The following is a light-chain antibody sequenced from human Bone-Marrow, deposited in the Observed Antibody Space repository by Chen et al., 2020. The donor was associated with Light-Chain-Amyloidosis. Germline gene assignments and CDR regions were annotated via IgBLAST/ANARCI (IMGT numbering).Light chain of an antibody. V-gene: IGLV3-25*03. J-gene: IGLJ2*01. Sequence: SYELTQPPSVSVSPGQTARITCSGDDLPTKYAYWYQQKPGQAPVLVIHRDTERPSGISERFSSSSSGTTATLAIRGVQAEDEADYHGQSADSSGTYEVIFGGGTKLTVL. CDR1: DLPTKY. CDR2: RDT. CDR3: QSADSSGTYEVI.